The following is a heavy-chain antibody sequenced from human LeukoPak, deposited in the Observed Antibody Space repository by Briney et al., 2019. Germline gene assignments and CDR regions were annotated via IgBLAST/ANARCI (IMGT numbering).Heavy chain of an antibody. D-gene: IGHD2-15*01. Sequence: PGVSLRLSCAASGFTFSSYAMSWVRQAPWKGLEWVSAISGSGGSTYYADSVKGRFTISKDNSKNTLYLQMNSLRAEDTAVYYCAKDPIVVVVAATPRWGQGTLVTVSS. V-gene: IGHV3-23*01. CDR1: GFTFSSYA. J-gene: IGHJ4*02. CDR3: AKDPIVVVVAATPR. CDR2: ISGSGGST.